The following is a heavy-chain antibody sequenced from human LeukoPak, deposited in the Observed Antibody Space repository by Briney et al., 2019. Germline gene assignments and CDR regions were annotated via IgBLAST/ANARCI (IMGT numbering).Heavy chain of an antibody. CDR2: ISYDGSNK. V-gene: IGHV3-30*18. Sequence: GRSLRLSCAASGFTFSSYGMHWVRQAPGMGLEWVAVISYDGSNKYYADSVKGRFTISRDNSKNTVYLQMNSLRAEDTAVYYCAKDRHHAAAGPNWFDPWGQGTLVTVSS. CDR1: GFTFSSYG. CDR3: AKDRHHAAAGPNWFDP. D-gene: IGHD6-13*01. J-gene: IGHJ5*02.